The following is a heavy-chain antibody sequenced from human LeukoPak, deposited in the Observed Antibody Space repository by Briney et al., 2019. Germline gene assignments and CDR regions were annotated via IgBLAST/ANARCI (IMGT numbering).Heavy chain of an antibody. Sequence: GGSLRLSCVASGFRFIDYWMTWVRQAPGRGLEWVANINQNGSEIYYLDSVEGRFTISRDNAKNSLYLQMNSLRAEDTALYYCAKAPTYDILTGPFDYWGQGTLVTVSS. CDR1: GFRFIDYW. CDR3: AKAPTYDILTGPFDY. J-gene: IGHJ4*02. D-gene: IGHD3-9*01. CDR2: INQNGSEI. V-gene: IGHV3-7*03.